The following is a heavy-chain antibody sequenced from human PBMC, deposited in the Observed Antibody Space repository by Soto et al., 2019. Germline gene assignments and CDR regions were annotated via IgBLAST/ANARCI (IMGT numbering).Heavy chain of an antibody. J-gene: IGHJ6*02. Sequence: PGGSLRLSCAASGVTFSSYGVHWVRQAPGKGLEWVAVIWYDGSNKYYADSVKGRFTISRDNSKNTLYLQMNSLRAEDTAVYYCARGGTTYGVYYYYGMDVWGQGTTVTVSS. CDR1: GVTFSSYG. D-gene: IGHD4-17*01. CDR2: IWYDGSNK. CDR3: ARGGTTYGVYYYYGMDV. V-gene: IGHV3-33*01.